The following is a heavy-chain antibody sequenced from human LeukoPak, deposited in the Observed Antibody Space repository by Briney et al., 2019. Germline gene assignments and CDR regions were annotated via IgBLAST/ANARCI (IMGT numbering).Heavy chain of an antibody. V-gene: IGHV4-31*03. D-gene: IGHD2-15*01. CDR2: IYYSGST. CDR1: GGSISSGGYY. Sequence: SETLSLTCTVSGGSISSGGYYWSWIRQHPGKGLEWIGYIYYSGSTYYNPSLKSRVTISVDTSKNQFSLKLSSVTAADTAVYYCAGLYCSGGSCLNYYYYGMDVWGQGTTVTVSS. CDR3: AGLYCSGGSCLNYYYYGMDV. J-gene: IGHJ6*02.